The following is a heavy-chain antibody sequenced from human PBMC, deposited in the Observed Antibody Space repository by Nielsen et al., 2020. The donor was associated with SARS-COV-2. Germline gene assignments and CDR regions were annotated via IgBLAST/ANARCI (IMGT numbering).Heavy chain of an antibody. V-gene: IGHV3-74*01. CDR1: GFTFSSYW. CDR3: AKIGGSYWNYYYYGMDV. J-gene: IGHJ6*02. Sequence: GGSLRLSCAASGFTFSSYWMHWVRQAPGKGLVWVSRINSDGSSTSYADSVKGRFTISRDNSKNTLYLQMNSLRAEDTAVYYCAKIGGSYWNYYYYGMDVWGQGTTVTVSS. D-gene: IGHD1-26*01. CDR2: INSDGSST.